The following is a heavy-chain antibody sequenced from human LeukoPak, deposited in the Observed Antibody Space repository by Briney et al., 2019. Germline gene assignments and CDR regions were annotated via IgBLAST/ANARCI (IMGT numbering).Heavy chain of an antibody. CDR3: AISYDILPPRGEWGSYNWFDP. Sequence: ASVKVSCTASGGTFSSYAISWVRQAPGHGLEWLGGIIPIFGTANYAQKFQGRVTITADESTSIAYMELSSLRSEDTAVYYCAISYDILPPRGEWGSYNWFDPWGQGTLVTVSS. CDR2: IIPIFGTA. V-gene: IGHV1-69*13. D-gene: IGHD3-9*01. J-gene: IGHJ5*02. CDR1: GGTFSSYA.